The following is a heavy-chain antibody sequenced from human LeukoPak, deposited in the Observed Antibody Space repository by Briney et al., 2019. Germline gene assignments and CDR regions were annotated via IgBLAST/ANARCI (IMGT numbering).Heavy chain of an antibody. V-gene: IGHV3-7*03. J-gene: IGHJ4*02. CDR3: ARGSGWLDY. CDR2: INPDGSEK. CDR1: GFSFSSYT. Sequence: PGGSLRLSCAASGFSFSSYTMNWVRQAPGKGLEWVANINPDGSEKYYVDSVKGRFTFSRDNAKNSLYLQMNSLRAENTAVYYCARGSGWLDYWGQGTLVTVSS. D-gene: IGHD6-19*01.